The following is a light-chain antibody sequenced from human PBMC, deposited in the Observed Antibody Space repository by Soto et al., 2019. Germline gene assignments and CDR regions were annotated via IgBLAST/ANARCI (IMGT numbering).Light chain of an antibody. Sequence: DIQITQSPSTLSASVSDRVTITCRASQSISNLLAWYQQKPGKAPKLLIFRSFTVQTGVPSRFSGSGSGTGFTLTISSLQPDDFATYSCQQDHSYPWTFGQGTKVDIK. V-gene: IGKV1-5*03. J-gene: IGKJ1*01. CDR2: RSF. CDR1: QSISNL. CDR3: QQDHSYPWT.